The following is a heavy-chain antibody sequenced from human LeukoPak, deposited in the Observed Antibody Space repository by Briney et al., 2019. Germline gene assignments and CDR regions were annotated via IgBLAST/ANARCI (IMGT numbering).Heavy chain of an antibody. V-gene: IGHV4-61*02. J-gene: IGHJ5*02. Sequence: SETLSLTCTVSGGSISSSSYYWSWIRQPAGKGLEWIGRIYSSGSTNYSPSLKSRVTMSVDTSKNQFSLKLSSVTAADTAVYYCARDIIGSFNYYDPWGQGTLVTVSS. CDR2: IYSSGST. CDR3: ARDIIGSFNYYDP. D-gene: IGHD1-1*01. CDR1: GGSISSSSYY.